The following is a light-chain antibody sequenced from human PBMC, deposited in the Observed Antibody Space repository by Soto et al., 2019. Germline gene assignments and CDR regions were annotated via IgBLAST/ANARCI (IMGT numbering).Light chain of an antibody. Sequence: QSVLTQPPSASGTPGQRVTISCSGSTSNIGTNTVNWYQQLPGTAPKLLIYTTNQRPSGVPDRFFGSKSGTSASLAISGLQSEDDAEYFCAAWDDGLNGYVFGSGTKVTVL. CDR1: TSNIGTNT. CDR3: AAWDDGLNGYV. CDR2: TTN. V-gene: IGLV1-44*01. J-gene: IGLJ1*01.